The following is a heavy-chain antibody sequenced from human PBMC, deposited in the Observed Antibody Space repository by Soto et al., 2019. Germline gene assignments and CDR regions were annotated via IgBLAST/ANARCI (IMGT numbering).Heavy chain of an antibody. CDR1: GFSLRSYE. CDR3: ARVRYSGYEDGMDV. Sequence: GVSLRLSCVASGFSLRSYEMNWVRQAPGKGLEWISYISDSGNTIYYADSVQGRFTISRDIAKNSLFLQMDSLGAEDTAVYYCARVRYSGYEDGMDVWGQGTTVTVSS. J-gene: IGHJ6*02. D-gene: IGHD5-12*01. V-gene: IGHV3-48*03. CDR2: ISDSGNTI.